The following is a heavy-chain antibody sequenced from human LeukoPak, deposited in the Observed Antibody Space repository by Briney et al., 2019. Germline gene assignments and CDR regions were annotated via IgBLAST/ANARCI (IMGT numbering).Heavy chain of an antibody. CDR3: ARVMGKSSSSKAIDY. J-gene: IGHJ4*02. CDR2: ISSSSSYI. Sequence: GGSLRLSCAASGFTFSSYGMRWVRQAPGKGLEWVSSISSSSSYIYYADSVKGRFTISRDNAKNSLYLQMNSLRAEDTAVYYCARVMGKSSSSKAIDYWGQGTLVTVSS. D-gene: IGHD6-6*01. V-gene: IGHV3-21*01. CDR1: GFTFSSYG.